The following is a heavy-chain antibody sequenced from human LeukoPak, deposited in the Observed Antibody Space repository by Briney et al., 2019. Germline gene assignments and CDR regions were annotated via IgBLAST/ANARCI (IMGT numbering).Heavy chain of an antibody. Sequence: GGSLRLSCAASGFTVSSDYMSWVRQAPGKGLEWVSAISGSGGSTYYADSVKGRFTISRDNSKNTLYLQMNSLRAEDTAVYYCAKGPSGWYMYYFDYWGQGTLVTVSS. CDR1: GFTVSSDY. J-gene: IGHJ4*02. CDR2: ISGSGGST. V-gene: IGHV3-23*01. D-gene: IGHD6-19*01. CDR3: AKGPSGWYMYYFDY.